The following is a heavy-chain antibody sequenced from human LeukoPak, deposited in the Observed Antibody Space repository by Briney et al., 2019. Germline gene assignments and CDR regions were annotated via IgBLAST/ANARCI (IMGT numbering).Heavy chain of an antibody. CDR3: ARDRRALYSHDAFDI. Sequence: SETLSLTCAVYGGSFSGYYWSWIRQPPGKGLEWIGEINHSGSTNYNPSLKSRVTISVDTSKNQFSLKLSSVTAADTAVYYCARDRRALYSHDAFDIWGQGTMVTVSS. CDR1: GGSFSGYY. V-gene: IGHV4-34*01. D-gene: IGHD3-16*01. CDR2: INHSGST. J-gene: IGHJ3*02.